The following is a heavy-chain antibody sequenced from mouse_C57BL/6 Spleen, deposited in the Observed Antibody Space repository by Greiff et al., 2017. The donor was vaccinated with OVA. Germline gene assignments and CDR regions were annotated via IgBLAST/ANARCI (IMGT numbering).Heavy chain of an antibody. CDR1: GFSLTSYG. J-gene: IGHJ4*01. V-gene: IGHV2-5*01. CDR2: IWRGGST. Sequence: VKLMESGPGLVQPSQSLSITCTVSGFSLTSYGVHWVRQSPGKGLEWLGVIWRGGSTDYNAAFMSRLSITKDNSKSQVFFKMNSLQADDTAIYYCAKKRTGTDAMDYWGQGTSVTVSS. D-gene: IGHD4-1*01. CDR3: AKKRTGTDAMDY.